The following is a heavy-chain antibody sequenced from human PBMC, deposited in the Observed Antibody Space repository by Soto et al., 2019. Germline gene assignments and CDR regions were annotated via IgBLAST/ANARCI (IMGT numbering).Heavy chain of an antibody. Sequence: EVQLVESGGGLVQPGGSLRLSCAASGFTVSSNYMSWVRQAPGKGLEWVSVIYSGGSTYYADSVKGRFTISRHNSKNTLYLQMNSLRAEDTAVYYCASLYDRSGYPAYYYGMDVWGQGTTVTVSS. CDR1: GFTVSSNY. CDR2: IYSGGST. D-gene: IGHD3-22*01. CDR3: ASLYDRSGYPAYYYGMDV. J-gene: IGHJ6*02. V-gene: IGHV3-53*04.